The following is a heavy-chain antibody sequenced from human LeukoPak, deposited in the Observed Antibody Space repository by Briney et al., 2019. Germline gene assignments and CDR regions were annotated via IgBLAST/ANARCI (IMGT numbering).Heavy chain of an antibody. CDR3: ARAKHYYDSSGYED. CDR1: GFTFSSYG. Sequence: PGGSLRLSCAASGFTFSSYGMHWVRQAPGKGLEWVAVISYDGSNKYYADSVKGRFTISRDNSKNTLYLQMNSLRAEDTAVYYCARAKHYYDSSGYEDWGQGTLVTVSS. CDR2: ISYDGSNK. V-gene: IGHV3-30*03. D-gene: IGHD3-22*01. J-gene: IGHJ4*02.